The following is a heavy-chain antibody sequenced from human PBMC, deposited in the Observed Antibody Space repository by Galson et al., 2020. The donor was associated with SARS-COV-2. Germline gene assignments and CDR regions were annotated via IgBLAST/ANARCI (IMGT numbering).Heavy chain of an antibody. J-gene: IGHJ4*02. D-gene: IGHD5-12*01. CDR3: ARVGGGYSGYDGCFDY. CDR1: GFTFSSYE. Sequence: GGSLRLSCVASGFTFSSYEMNWVRQAPGKGLEWVSYISSSGSTIYYADSVKGRFTISRDNAKNSLYLQMNSLRAEDTAVYYCARVGGGYSGYDGCFDYWGQGTLVTVSS. V-gene: IGHV3-48*03. CDR2: ISSSGSTI.